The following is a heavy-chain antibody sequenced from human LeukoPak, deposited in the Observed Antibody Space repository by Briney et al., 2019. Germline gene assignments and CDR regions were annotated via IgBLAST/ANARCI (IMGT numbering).Heavy chain of an antibody. CDR3: ARVHIAVAGPYVDY. CDR1: EFTFSTYS. V-gene: IGHV3-48*04. D-gene: IGHD6-19*01. CDR2: ISSSGSTR. J-gene: IGHJ4*02. Sequence: GGSLRLSCAASEFTFSTYSMNWVRQAPGKGLEWVSYISSSGSTRYYADSVKGRFTVSRDNAKNSLYLQMNSLRAQDTAVYYCARVHIAVAGPYVDYWGQGTLVTVSS.